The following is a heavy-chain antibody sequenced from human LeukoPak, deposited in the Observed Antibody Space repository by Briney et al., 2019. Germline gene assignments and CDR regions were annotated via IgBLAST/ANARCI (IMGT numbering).Heavy chain of an antibody. CDR2: IYYSGST. D-gene: IGHD6-19*01. CDR1: GGSISSYY. V-gene: IGHV4-59*01. J-gene: IGHJ6*02. Sequence: KASETLSLTCTVSGGSISSYYWSWIRQPPGKGLEWIGYIYYSGSTNYNPSLKSRVTISVDTSKNQFSLKLSSVTAADTAVYYCARDGGSGWHRDSYYYYGMDVWGQGTTVTVSS. CDR3: ARDGGSGWHRDSYYYYGMDV.